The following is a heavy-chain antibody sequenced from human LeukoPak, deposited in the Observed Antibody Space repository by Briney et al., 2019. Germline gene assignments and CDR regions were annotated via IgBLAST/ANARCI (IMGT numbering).Heavy chain of an antibody. CDR3: SKGGNSLAYCMDD. D-gene: IGHD4-23*01. J-gene: IGHJ6*02. Sequence: GGSLKLSFAASGFTFSSEGMHSLRHAPGKGLVCVSRINSDGSSTSYAESVKGRFTISRDNAKKTLYLQMNSLRAEDTAVYYCSKGGNSLAYCMDDWGQGTTVSVSS. V-gene: IGHV3-74*01. CDR2: INSDGSST. CDR1: GFTFSSEG.